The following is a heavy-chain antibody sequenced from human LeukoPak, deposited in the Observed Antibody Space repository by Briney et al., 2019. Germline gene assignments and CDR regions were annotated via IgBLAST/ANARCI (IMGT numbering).Heavy chain of an antibody. D-gene: IGHD2-2*01. J-gene: IGHJ1*01. CDR3: AKETKVGSSTISYFQD. Sequence: PGGSLRLSCTVAGFTFSDYPMAWVRQAPGKGLEWVSLISGSGDKTYFADSVEGRFTISRDNSKNTLHLQMNSLRAEDTAMYYCAKETKVGSSTISYFQDWGQGTLVTVS. CDR2: ISGSGDKT. V-gene: IGHV3-23*01. CDR1: GFTFSDYP.